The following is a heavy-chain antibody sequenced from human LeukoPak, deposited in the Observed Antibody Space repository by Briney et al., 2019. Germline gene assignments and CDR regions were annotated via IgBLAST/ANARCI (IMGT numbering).Heavy chain of an antibody. Sequence: SVKVSCKASGYTFTSYDINWVRQAPGQGLEWMGGIIPIFGTANYAQKFQGRVTITADESTSTAYMELSSLRSEDTAVYYCARAPTYDSSGYSLSWGQGTLVTVSS. CDR2: IIPIFGTA. D-gene: IGHD3-22*01. J-gene: IGHJ5*02. CDR1: GYTFTSYD. V-gene: IGHV1-69*13. CDR3: ARAPTYDSSGYSLS.